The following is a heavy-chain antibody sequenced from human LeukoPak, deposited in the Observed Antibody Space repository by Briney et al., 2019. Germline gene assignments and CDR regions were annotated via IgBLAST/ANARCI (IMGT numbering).Heavy chain of an antibody. V-gene: IGHV3-23*01. CDR2: ISESGDVT. D-gene: IGHD6-6*01. CDR1: GFTFSSYA. CDR3: ARDSSHYLGSSDY. J-gene: IGHJ4*02. Sequence: GGSLRLSCASSGFTFSSYAMSWVRQAPGRGLEWVSVISESGDVTHYADAMKGRFTISRDNAKNTLNLQMNSLRAEDTAIYYCARDSSHYLGSSDYWGQGTLVTVSS.